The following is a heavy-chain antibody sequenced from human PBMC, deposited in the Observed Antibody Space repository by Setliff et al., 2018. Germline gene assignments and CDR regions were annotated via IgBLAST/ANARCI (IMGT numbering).Heavy chain of an antibody. J-gene: IGHJ4*02. CDR1: GFTFSSNN. Sequence: VGSLRLSCAASGFTFSSNNMHWVRQAPGKGLEWVANIKQDGSEKYYVDSVKGRFTISRDNAKNSLYLQMNSLRAEDTAVYYCARGSSSYDYWGQGTLVTVSS. CDR3: ARGSSSYDY. CDR2: IKQDGSEK. V-gene: IGHV3-7*01. D-gene: IGHD6-6*01.